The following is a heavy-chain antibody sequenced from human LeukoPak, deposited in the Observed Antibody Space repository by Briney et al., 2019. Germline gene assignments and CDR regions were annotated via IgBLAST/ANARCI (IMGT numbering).Heavy chain of an antibody. V-gene: IGHV3-23*01. CDR2: ISGSGGST. Sequence: PGGSLRLSCAASGLTFSTYGMNWVRQAPGKGLEWVSAISGSGGSTYYADSVKGRFTISRDNSKNTLYLQMNSLRAEDTAVYYCAKMDPDDYVWGSYRYRLYYFDYWGQGTLVTVSS. CDR3: AKMDPDDYVWGSYRYRLYYFDY. CDR1: GLTFSTYG. D-gene: IGHD3-16*02. J-gene: IGHJ4*02.